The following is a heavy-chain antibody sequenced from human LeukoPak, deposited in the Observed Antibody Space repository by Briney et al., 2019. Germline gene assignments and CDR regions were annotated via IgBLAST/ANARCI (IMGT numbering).Heavy chain of an antibody. Sequence: SETLSLTCSVSTGSLSTYWWSWIRQPPGKGLEWIGFIHYTGGTLYNPSLKSRVTLSVDVSKSQFSLSLTSATTADTAVYYCARTGSSGSFSDYWGQGTLVTVSS. CDR1: TGSLSTYW. CDR2: IHYTGGT. CDR3: ARTGSSGSFSDY. V-gene: IGHV4-59*01. D-gene: IGHD3-10*01. J-gene: IGHJ4*02.